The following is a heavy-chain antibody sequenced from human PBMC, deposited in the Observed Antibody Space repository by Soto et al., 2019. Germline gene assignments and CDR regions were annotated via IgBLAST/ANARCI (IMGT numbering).Heavy chain of an antibody. J-gene: IGHJ4*02. CDR2: IYGDCCR. CDR3: ARESYSISACCPDPFDY. V-gene: IGHV3-66*01. D-gene: IGHD2-21*01. CDR1: GFTVSTNY. Sequence: EVQLVESGGGLVQPGGSLRLSCAVSGFTVSTNYMSWVRQAPGKGLEWVSVIYGDCCRHYGDSVKGRFTISRDNSKNRPYLQMNSLGPEDTAVYYCARESYSISACCPDPFDYWGQGTLVTVSS.